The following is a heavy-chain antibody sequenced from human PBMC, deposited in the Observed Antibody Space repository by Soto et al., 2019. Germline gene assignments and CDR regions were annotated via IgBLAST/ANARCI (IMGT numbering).Heavy chain of an antibody. Sequence: ASVKVSCKASGGAFNSSGISWVRRAPGQGLGWMGGIIPLFGTTNYARKLQGRVTITADESTSTVYMDLSSLTFDDTAVYYCARVRGSSWYNWFDLWGQGTLVTVSS. CDR3: ARVRGSSWYNWFDL. D-gene: IGHD6-13*01. CDR2: IIPLFGTT. J-gene: IGHJ5*02. CDR1: GGAFNSSG. V-gene: IGHV1-69*13.